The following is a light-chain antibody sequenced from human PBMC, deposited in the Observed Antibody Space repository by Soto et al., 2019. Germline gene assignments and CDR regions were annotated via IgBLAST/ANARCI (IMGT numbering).Light chain of an antibody. CDR3: QQRSNWPPELT. V-gene: IGKV3-11*01. CDR2: DAS. J-gene: IGKJ4*01. Sequence: EIVLTQSPATLSLSPGERAPLPCRPSQSVSSSLAWYQQKPGRAPRLLFNDASNRATGIPARFSGSGSGTDFPLTISSLEPEDFAVYYCQQRSNWPPELTFGGGTKVEIK. CDR1: QSVSSS.